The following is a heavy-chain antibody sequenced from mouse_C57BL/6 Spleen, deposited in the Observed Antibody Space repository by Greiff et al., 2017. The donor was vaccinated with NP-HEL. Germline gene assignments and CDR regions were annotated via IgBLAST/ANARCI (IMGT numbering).Heavy chain of an antibody. CDR1: GFTFSDYG. CDR3: ARRRDGYYDAMDY. Sequence: EVKLQESGGGLVKPGGSLKLSCAASGFTFSDYGMHWVRQAPEKGLEWVAYISSGSSTIYYADTVKGRFTISRDNAKNTLFLQMTSLRSEDTAMYYCARRRDGYYDAMDYWGQGTSVTVSS. CDR2: ISSGSSTI. J-gene: IGHJ4*01. D-gene: IGHD2-3*01. V-gene: IGHV5-17*01.